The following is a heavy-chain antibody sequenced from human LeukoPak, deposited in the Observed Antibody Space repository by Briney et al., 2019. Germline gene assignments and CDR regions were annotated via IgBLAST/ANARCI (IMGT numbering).Heavy chain of an antibody. CDR3: ARDVTIFGGYGMDV. CDR2: ISAYNGNT. J-gene: IGHJ6*02. Sequence: APVKVSCKASGYTFTSYGISWVRQAPGQGLEWMGWISAYNGNTNYAQKLQGRVTMTTDTSTSTAYMELRSLRSDDTAVYYCARDVTIFGGYGMDVWGQGTTVTVSS. V-gene: IGHV1-18*01. CDR1: GYTFTSYG. D-gene: IGHD3-3*01.